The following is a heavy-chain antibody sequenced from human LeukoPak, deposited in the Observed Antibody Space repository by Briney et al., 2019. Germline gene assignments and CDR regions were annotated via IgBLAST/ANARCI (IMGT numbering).Heavy chain of an antibody. J-gene: IGHJ4*02. D-gene: IGHD3-22*01. CDR3: ARWGNYYDSSGKPIDY. CDR2: INPNSGGT. Sequence: ASVKVSCKASGYTFTGYYMHWVRQAPGQGLEWMGRINPNSGGTNYAQKFQGRVTMTRDTSISTAYMELSRLRSDDMAVYYCARWGNYYDSSGKPIDYWGQGTLVTVSS. V-gene: IGHV1-2*06. CDR1: GYTFTGYY.